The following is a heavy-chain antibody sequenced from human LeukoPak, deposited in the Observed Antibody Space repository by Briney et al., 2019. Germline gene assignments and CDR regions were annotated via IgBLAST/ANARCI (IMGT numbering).Heavy chain of an antibody. D-gene: IGHD4-11*01. V-gene: IGHV3-30*02. CDR2: IRYDGSKK. J-gene: IGHJ4*02. Sequence: GGSLRLSCAASGFTFSNSGMHWVRQAPGKGLEWVAFIRYDGSKKYYADSVKGRLTISRDNSKNTLYPQMNSLRAEGTAVYYCARARNYEYTLDYWGQGALVTVSS. CDR1: GFTFSNSG. CDR3: ARARNYEYTLDY.